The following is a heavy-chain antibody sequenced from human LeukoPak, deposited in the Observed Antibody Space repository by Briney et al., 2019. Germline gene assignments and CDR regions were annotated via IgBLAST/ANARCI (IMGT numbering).Heavy chain of an antibody. Sequence: GGSLRLSCAASGNYWMHWVRQAPGKGLVWVSHIHSDGSWTSYADSVKGRFTISKDNAKNTLYLQVNNLRAEDTAVYYCARGPNSNWSGLDFWGQGTLLTVSS. CDR2: IHSDGSWT. CDR1: GNYW. V-gene: IGHV3-74*01. J-gene: IGHJ4*02. D-gene: IGHD6-6*01. CDR3: ARGPNSNWSGLDF.